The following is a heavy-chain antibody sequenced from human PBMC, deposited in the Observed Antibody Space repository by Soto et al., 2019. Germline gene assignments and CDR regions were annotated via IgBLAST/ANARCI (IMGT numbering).Heavy chain of an antibody. Sequence: GASVKVSCKASGYTFTSYYMHWVRQAPGQGLEWMGIINPSGGSTSYAQKFQGRVTMTRDTSTSTVYMELSSLRSEDTAVYYCARAGLPAGTRSPLDYFDYWGQGTLVTVSS. D-gene: IGHD6-13*01. V-gene: IGHV1-46*01. J-gene: IGHJ4*02. CDR3: ARAGLPAGTRSPLDYFDY. CDR1: GYTFTSYY. CDR2: INPSGGST.